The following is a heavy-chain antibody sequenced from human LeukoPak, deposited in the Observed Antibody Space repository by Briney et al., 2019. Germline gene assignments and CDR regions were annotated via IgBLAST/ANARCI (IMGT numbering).Heavy chain of an antibody. Sequence: ASVKVSCKASGYTFTSYSVHWVRQAPGQGLDWMGIINPSGGSISYAQKFQGRVTMTRDTSTSTVYMQLSSLRSEDTAVYYCARAISPVAYYGMDVWGQGTTVTVSS. V-gene: IGHV1-46*01. CDR1: GYTFTSYS. CDR3: ARAISPVAYYGMDV. D-gene: IGHD3-3*01. J-gene: IGHJ6*02. CDR2: INPSGGSI.